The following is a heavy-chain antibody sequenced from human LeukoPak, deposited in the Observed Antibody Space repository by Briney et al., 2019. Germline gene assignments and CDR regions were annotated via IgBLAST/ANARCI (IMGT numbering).Heavy chain of an antibody. J-gene: IGHJ4*02. V-gene: IGHV5-51*01. D-gene: IGHD6-13*01. Sequence: GESLKISCKGSGYSFTSYWIGWVRQMPGKGREWMGIIYPGDSDTRYSPSFQGQVTISADKSISTAYLQWSSLKASDTAMYYCARQDRYSSSWYIRFDYWGQGTLVTVSS. CDR2: IYPGDSDT. CDR3: ARQDRYSSSWYIRFDY. CDR1: GYSFTSYW.